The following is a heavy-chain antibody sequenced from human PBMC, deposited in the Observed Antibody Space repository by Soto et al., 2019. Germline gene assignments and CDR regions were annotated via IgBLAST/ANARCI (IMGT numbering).Heavy chain of an antibody. J-gene: IGHJ6*02. D-gene: IGHD1-1*01. CDR3: ARLPRPNEPHYYYYGMDV. V-gene: IGHV5-51*01. Sequence: PGESLKISCKGSGYSFTSYWIGWVRQMPGKGLEWMGIIYPGDSDTRYSPSFQGQVTISADKSISTAYLQWSSLKASDTAMYYCARLPRPNEPHYYYYGMDVWGQGTTVTVSS. CDR2: IYPGDSDT. CDR1: GYSFTSYW.